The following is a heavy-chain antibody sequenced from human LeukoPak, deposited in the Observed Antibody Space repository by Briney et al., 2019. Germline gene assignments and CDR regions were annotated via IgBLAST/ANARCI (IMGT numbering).Heavy chain of an antibody. Sequence: ASVKVSCKASGYTFTSYYMHWVRQAPGQGLEWMGIISPSGGSTNYAQNFQGRVTMTRDMSTFTVYMELSSLRSEDTAVYYCATSYSSSSRGMTDYWGQGTLVAVSS. CDR2: ISPSGGST. CDR3: ATSYSSSSRGMTDY. J-gene: IGHJ4*02. CDR1: GYTFTSYY. V-gene: IGHV1-46*01. D-gene: IGHD6-6*01.